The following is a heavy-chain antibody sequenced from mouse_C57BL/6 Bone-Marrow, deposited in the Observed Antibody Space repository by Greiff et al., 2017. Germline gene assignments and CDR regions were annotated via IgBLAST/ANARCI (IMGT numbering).Heavy chain of an antibody. V-gene: IGHV5-6*02. Sequence: DVMLVESGGDLVKPGGSLKLSCAASGFTFSSYGMSWVRQTPDKRLEWVATISSGGSYTYYPDSVKGRFTISRDNAKNTLYLQMSSLKSEDTAMYYCARRMITRRYYFDYWGQGTTLTVSS. D-gene: IGHD2-4*01. J-gene: IGHJ2*01. CDR1: GFTFSSYG. CDR2: ISSGGSYT. CDR3: ARRMITRRYYFDY.